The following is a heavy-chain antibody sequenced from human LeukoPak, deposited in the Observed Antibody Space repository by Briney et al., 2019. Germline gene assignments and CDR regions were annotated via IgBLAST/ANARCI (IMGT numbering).Heavy chain of an antibody. D-gene: IGHD2/OR15-2a*01. CDR3: GRDSDSPGNSMDY. J-gene: IGHJ4*02. Sequence: PGGSLRLSCAASGFTFSSYWMHWVRQVPGKGLVWVSIIKSDGSTTKYADSVKGRFTMSRDNAKNTLFLQMNSLRAEDTAVYYCGRDSDSPGNSMDYWGQGTLVTVSS. CDR1: GFTFSSYW. CDR2: IKSDGSTT. V-gene: IGHV3-74*01.